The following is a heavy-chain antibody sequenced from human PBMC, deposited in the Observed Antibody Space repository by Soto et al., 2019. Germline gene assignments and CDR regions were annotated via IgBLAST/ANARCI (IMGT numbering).Heavy chain of an antibody. J-gene: IGHJ4*02. CDR3: GRGGSDSPMAPGY. D-gene: IGHD5-18*01. CDR2: INPDGSAT. V-gene: IGHV3-74*01. CDR1: GFTFSSYW. Sequence: PGGSLRLSCAASGFTFSSYWMHWVRQAPGKGLVWVSRINPDGSATNYADSVKGRFTISRDNAKNTLYLQMNSLRAADTAVFYCGRGGSDSPMAPGYWGQGTLVTVSS.